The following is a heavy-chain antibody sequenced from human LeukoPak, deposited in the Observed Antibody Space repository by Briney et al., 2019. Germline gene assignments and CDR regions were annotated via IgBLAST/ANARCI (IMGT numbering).Heavy chain of an antibody. J-gene: IGHJ4*02. CDR1: GFTFSRYT. CDR2: ISSSRTYI. D-gene: IGHD3-16*02. Sequence: PGGSLRLSCAASGFTFSRYTMNWVRQAPGKGLEWVSSISSSRTYIYYADSVKGRFTISRDNSKNTLYLQMNSLRAEDTAVYYCAKGPKKPSRGFTFGGVIVKLPFDYWGQGTLVTVSS. V-gene: IGHV3-21*04. CDR3: AKGPKKPSRGFTFGGVIVKLPFDY.